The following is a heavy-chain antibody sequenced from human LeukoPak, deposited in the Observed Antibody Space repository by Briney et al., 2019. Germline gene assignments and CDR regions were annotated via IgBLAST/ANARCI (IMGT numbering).Heavy chain of an antibody. J-gene: IGHJ4*02. D-gene: IGHD4-17*01. V-gene: IGHV4-39*01. CDR2: IYYSGST. CDR1: GGSISSSSYY. Sequence: SETLSLTCTVSGGSISSSSYYWGWIRQPPGKGLEWIGSIYYSGSTYYNPSLKSRVTISVDTSKNQFSLKLSSVTAADTAVYYCASRSYGDYPFDYWGQGTLVTVSS. CDR3: ASRSYGDYPFDY.